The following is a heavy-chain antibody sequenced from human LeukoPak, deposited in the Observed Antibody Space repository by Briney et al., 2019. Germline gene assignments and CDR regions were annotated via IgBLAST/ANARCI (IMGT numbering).Heavy chain of an antibody. D-gene: IGHD3-3*01. CDR2: IYSGGST. J-gene: IGHJ4*02. CDR1: GFTFSSYA. V-gene: IGHV3-53*01. Sequence: GGSLRLSCAASGFTFSSYAMSWVRQAPGKGLEWVSVIYSGGSTYYADSVKGRFTISRDNSKNTLHLQMNSLRAEDTAVYYCARAPLPPIIGGPTVYFDYWGQGTLVTVSS. CDR3: ARAPLPPIIGGPTVYFDY.